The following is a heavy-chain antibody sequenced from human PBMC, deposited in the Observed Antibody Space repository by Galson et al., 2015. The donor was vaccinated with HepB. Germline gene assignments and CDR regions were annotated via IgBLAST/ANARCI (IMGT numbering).Heavy chain of an antibody. J-gene: IGHJ6*02. CDR2: ISSNGGST. CDR3: ARGPARTSLWFGEKHYYYYGMDV. Sequence: SLRLSCAASGFTFSSYAMHWVRQAPGKGLEYVSAISSNGGSTYYANSVKGRFTISRDNSKNTLYLQMGSLRAEDMAVYYCARGPARTSLWFGEKHYYYYGMDVWGQGTTVTVSS. D-gene: IGHD3-10*01. V-gene: IGHV3-64*01. CDR1: GFTFSSYA.